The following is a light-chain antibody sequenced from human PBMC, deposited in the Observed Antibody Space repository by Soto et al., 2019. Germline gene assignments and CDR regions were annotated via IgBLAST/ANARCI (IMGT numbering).Light chain of an antibody. V-gene: IGKV1-33*01. J-gene: IGKJ3*01. CDR1: QDINNC. CDR3: QQYDNLPLT. CDR2: DAS. Sequence: DIPMTQTPSSLSASVGDRVTITCQASQDINNCLNWYHQKPGKAPNLLIYDASNLETGVPSRFSGSGSGTHFTLTISSLQPEDTATYYCQQYDNLPLTFGPGTKVEIK.